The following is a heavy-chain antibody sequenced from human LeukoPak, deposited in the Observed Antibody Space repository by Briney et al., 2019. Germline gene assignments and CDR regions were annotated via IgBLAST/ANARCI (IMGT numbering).Heavy chain of an antibody. CDR2: INPSGGRT. V-gene: IGHV1-46*04. Sequence: ASVRVSFKASGYTFTIYYMHWVRQAPGQGGGRMGMINPSGGRTSYTQKLQGRVTITRDTSTSTVYIELSSLRSEDTAVYYCARDFEQWLVQGFDYWGQGTLVTVSS. CDR1: GYTFTIYY. J-gene: IGHJ4*02. CDR3: ARDFEQWLVQGFDY. D-gene: IGHD6-19*01.